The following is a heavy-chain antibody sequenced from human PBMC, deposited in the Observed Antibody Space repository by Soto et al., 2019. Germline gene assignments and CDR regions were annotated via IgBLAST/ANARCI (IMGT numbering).Heavy chain of an antibody. J-gene: IGHJ5*02. Sequence: SETLSLTCTVSGGSVSSGSYYWSWIRQPPGKGLEWIGYIYYSGSTNYNPSLKSRVTISVDTSKNQFSLKLSSVTAADTAVYYCAREKGYCSGGSCYSGGNWFDPWGQGTLVTVSS. CDR1: GGSVSSGSYY. CDR2: IYYSGST. D-gene: IGHD2-15*01. CDR3: AREKGYCSGGSCYSGGNWFDP. V-gene: IGHV4-61*01.